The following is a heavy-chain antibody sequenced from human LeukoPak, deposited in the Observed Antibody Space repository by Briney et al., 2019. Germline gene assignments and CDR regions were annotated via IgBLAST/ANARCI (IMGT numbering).Heavy chain of an antibody. CDR2: ISYDGSNK. D-gene: IGHD3-10*01. J-gene: IGHJ4*02. CDR3: AKHYYGSGSYYREETDY. CDR1: GFTFSSYG. V-gene: IGHV3-30*18. Sequence: GGSLRLSCAASGFTFSSYGMHWVRRAPGKGLEWVAVISYDGSNKYYADSVKGRFTISRDNSKNTLYLQMNSLRAEDTAVYYCAKHYYGSGSYYREETDYWGQGTLVTVSS.